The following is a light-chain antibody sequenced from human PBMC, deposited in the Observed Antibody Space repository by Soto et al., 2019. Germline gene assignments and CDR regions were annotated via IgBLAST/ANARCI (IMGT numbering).Light chain of an antibody. J-gene: IGLJ2*01. CDR3: QTWGTGTVI. V-gene: IGLV4-69*01. CDR1: SGHSSYA. CDR2: LSSDGSH. Sequence: QLVLTQSPSASASLGPSVKLTCTLSSGHSSYAIAWHQQQPEKGPRYLMKLSSDGSHSKGDGIPDRFSGSSSGAERYLTISSLQSEDEADYYCQTWGTGTVIFGGGTKLTVL.